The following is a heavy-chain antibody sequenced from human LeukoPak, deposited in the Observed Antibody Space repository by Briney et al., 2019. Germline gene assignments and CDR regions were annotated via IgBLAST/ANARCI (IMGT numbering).Heavy chain of an antibody. CDR3: ASASRSGYDDH. D-gene: IGHD3-3*01. CDR1: GFTFSSNW. CDR2: INPDGSSA. Sequence: PGGSLRLSCAASGFTFSSNWMHWVRQVPGKGLVWVSRINPDGSSATYAVSVKGRFTISRDNAKNTLYLQMNSLSAEDTAVYYCASASRSGYDDHWGQGTLVTVST. J-gene: IGHJ4*02. V-gene: IGHV3-74*01.